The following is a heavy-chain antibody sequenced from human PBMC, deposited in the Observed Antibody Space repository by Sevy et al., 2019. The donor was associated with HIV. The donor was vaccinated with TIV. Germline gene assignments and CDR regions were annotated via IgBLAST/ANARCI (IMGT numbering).Heavy chain of an antibody. CDR3: ARSSGSYSYFDY. CDR2: ISYDGSNK. V-gene: IGHV3-30-3*01. D-gene: IGHD1-26*01. CDR1: GFTFSSYA. J-gene: IGHJ4*02. Sequence: GGSLRLSCAASGFTFSSYAMHWVRQAPGKGLEWVAVISYDGSNKYYADSVKGRFTISRDNSKNTLYLQMNGLRAEDTAVYYCARSSGSYSYFDYWGQGTLVTVSS.